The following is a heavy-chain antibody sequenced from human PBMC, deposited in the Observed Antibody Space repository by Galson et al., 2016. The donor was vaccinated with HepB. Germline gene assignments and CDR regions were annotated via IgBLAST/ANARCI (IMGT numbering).Heavy chain of an antibody. CDR1: GDSISNYY. CDR3: ATTYCGVDCYHVYAFDF. V-gene: IGHV4-59*01. D-gene: IGHD2-21*01. CDR2: SFYSGST. Sequence: SETLSLTCTVSGDSISNYYRSWIRQPPGKALEWIGYSFYSGSTDYNSSLKSRVTISVDTSKNQFSLKLSSVTAADTAMYYCATTYCGVDCYHVYAFDFWGQGTMVTVSS. J-gene: IGHJ3*01.